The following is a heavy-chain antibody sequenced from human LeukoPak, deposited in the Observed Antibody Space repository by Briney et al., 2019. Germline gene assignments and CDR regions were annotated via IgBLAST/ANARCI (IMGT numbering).Heavy chain of an antibody. CDR3: TKAVGGGRDAYDI. J-gene: IGHJ3*02. Sequence: GGSLRLSCAASGFTFSSSWMHWVRQAPGKGLEWVSSIFDSGAPSYYADSVKGRFTISRDNSKNTLYVQMESLRAEDTAVYYCTKAVGGGRDAYDIWGQGTMVTVSS. V-gene: IGHV3-23*01. CDR2: IFDSGAPS. D-gene: IGHD3-16*01. CDR1: GFTFSSSW.